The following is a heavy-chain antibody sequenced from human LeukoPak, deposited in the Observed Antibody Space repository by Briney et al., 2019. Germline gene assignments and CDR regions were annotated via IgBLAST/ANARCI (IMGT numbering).Heavy chain of an antibody. CDR3: AREGGVPAAGYFDY. CDR2: ISYDGSNK. CDR1: GFTFSSYA. Sequence: GGSLRLSCAASGFTFSSYAMHWVRQAPGKGLEWVADISYDGSNKHYADSVKGRFTISRDNSKITLYLQMNSLRAEDTAVYYCAREGGVPAAGYFDYWGQGTLVTVSS. V-gene: IGHV3-30*04. D-gene: IGHD2-2*01. J-gene: IGHJ4*02.